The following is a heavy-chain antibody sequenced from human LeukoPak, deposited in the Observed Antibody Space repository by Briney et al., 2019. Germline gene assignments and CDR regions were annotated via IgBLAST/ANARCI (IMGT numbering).Heavy chain of an antibody. D-gene: IGHD3-22*01. Sequence: GGSLRLSCAASGFTFSSYAMSWVRQAPGKGLEWVSGISGSGDNTYYADSVKGRFTISRDNSKNTLYVQVNSLGTEDTAAYHCAKGSYYDSSGSFYFNYWGQGTLVTVSS. CDR3: AKGSYYDSSGSFYFNY. CDR1: GFTFSSYA. J-gene: IGHJ4*02. V-gene: IGHV3-23*01. CDR2: ISGSGDNT.